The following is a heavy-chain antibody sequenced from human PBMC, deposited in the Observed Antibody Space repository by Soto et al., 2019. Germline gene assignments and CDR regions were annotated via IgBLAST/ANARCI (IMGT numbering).Heavy chain of an antibody. CDR1: GYPVTAYY. J-gene: IGHJ3*02. V-gene: IGHV1-2*02. CDR3: ARGGGVGVAGSAAFDM. D-gene: IGHD3-3*01. CDR2: INPATGAA. Sequence: QLHLVQSGAVVKKPGASVTVSCSASGYPVTAYYMHWVRQAPGRGLEWMGGINPATGAAKYTQTFQGRGTMTRGTATSTGFMEPSGLTSEGTAVFYCARGGGVGVAGSAAFDMWGQGTLVTVSS.